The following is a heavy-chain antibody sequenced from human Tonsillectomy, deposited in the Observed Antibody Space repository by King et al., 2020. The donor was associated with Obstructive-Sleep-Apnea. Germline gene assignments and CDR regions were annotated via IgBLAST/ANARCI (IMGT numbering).Heavy chain of an antibody. J-gene: IGHJ2*01. CDR3: ARLVDEYGYYVNWFFDL. CDR1: GFTFSSYS. V-gene: IGHV3-48*02. CDR2: TTSHGSTR. Sequence: VQLVESGGGLVQPGGSLRLSCVASGFTFSSYSINWVRQAPGKGLEWVSHTTSHGSTRFYADSVKGRFTISRDNFKNYLYLQMNSLRDEDTAIYYCARLVDEYGYYVNWFFDLWGRGTLVTVSS. D-gene: IGHD4-17*01.